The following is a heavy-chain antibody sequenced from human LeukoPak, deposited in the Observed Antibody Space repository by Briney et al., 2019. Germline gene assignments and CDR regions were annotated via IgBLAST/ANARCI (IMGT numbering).Heavy chain of an antibody. Sequence: QPGGSLRLSCAGSGFSFSTYAMTWVRQAPGMGLESVSAISGSGGYTYYADSVKGRFTISRDNSKNTLYLQMNSLRAEDTAVYYCAKAEGKNPTGGRWLDWGQGTLVTVSS. V-gene: IGHV3-23*01. CDR2: ISGSGGYT. D-gene: IGHD6-19*01. J-gene: IGHJ4*02. CDR1: GFSFSTYA. CDR3: AKAEGKNPTGGRWLD.